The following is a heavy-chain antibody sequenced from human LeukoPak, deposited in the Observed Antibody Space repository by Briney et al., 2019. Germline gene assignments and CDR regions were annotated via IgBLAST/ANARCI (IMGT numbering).Heavy chain of an antibody. V-gene: IGHV4-31*03. CDR1: GGYISSGGYY. J-gene: IGHJ2*01. Sequence: PSQTLSLTCTVSGGYISSGGYYWSWIRQHPGNGLEWIGYIYYSGSTYYNPSLKSRVTISVDTSKNQFSLKLSSVTAADTAVYYCAREHILGYCSSTSCFAWCFDLWGRGTLVTVSS. CDR3: AREHILGYCSSTSCFAWCFDL. D-gene: IGHD2-2*01. CDR2: IYYSGST.